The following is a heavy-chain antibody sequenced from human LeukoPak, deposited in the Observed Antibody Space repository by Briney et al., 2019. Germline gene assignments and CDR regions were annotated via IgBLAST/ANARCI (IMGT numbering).Heavy chain of an antibody. CDR1: GGSISSSSYY. Sequence: SETLSLTCTVSGGSISSSSYYWGWIRQPPGKGLEWIGSIYYSGSTYYNPSLKSRVTISVDTSKNQFSLKLSSVTAADTAVYYCARGFTYYDILTGYLSKYYFDYWGQGTLVTVSS. J-gene: IGHJ4*02. CDR3: ARGFTYYDILTGYLSKYYFDY. CDR2: IYYSGST. V-gene: IGHV4-39*07. D-gene: IGHD3-9*01.